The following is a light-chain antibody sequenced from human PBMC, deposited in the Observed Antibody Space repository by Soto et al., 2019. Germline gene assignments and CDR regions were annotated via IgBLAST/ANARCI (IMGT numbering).Light chain of an antibody. Sequence: DIQMTQSPSSLSASVGDRVTITCRAGQTVTDYLNWYQHKPGKAPKLLIYSASTLQSGVPSRFSGSGSGTDFTLTISSLQPEDFATYYCQQLNSYPLTFGGGTKVDI. CDR2: SAS. CDR1: QTVTDY. CDR3: QQLNSYPLT. V-gene: IGKV1-9*01. J-gene: IGKJ4*01.